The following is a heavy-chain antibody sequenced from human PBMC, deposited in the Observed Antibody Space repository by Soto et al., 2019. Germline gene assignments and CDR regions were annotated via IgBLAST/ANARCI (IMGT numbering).Heavy chain of an antibody. V-gene: IGHV4-34*01. Sequence: QVQLQQWGAGLLKPSETLSLTCAVYGGSFSGYYWSWIRQPPGKGLEWIGEINHSGSTNYNPSLKRRVTISEDPPKNQSPMKLSFVAAEDTVVYYWAREIRGTRGGKESYLDYWGRGPRVTAS. CDR1: GGSFSGYY. J-gene: IGHJ4*02. CDR2: INHSGST. D-gene: IGHD1-7*01. CDR3: AREIRGTRGGKESYLDY.